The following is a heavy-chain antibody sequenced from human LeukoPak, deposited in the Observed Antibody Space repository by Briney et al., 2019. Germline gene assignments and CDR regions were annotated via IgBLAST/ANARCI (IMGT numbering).Heavy chain of an antibody. Sequence: GASAKVSCKASGYTFTSYYMHWVRQAPGQGLEWMGIINPSGGSTSYAQKFQGRVTMTRDTSTSTVYMELSSLRSEDTAVYYCARVETYGSGSYGYYFDYWGQGTLVTVSS. D-gene: IGHD3-10*01. CDR3: ARVETYGSGSYGYYFDY. J-gene: IGHJ4*02. CDR1: GYTFTSYY. CDR2: INPSGGST. V-gene: IGHV1-46*01.